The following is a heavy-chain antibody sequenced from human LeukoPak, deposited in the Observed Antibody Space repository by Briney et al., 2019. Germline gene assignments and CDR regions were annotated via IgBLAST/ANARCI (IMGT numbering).Heavy chain of an antibody. CDR3: ARDRCSSTSCHTNWFDP. J-gene: IGHJ5*02. V-gene: IGHV4-59*01. Sequence: SETLSLTCTVSGGSISSYYWSWIRQPPGKGLEWIGYIYYSGSTNYNPSLQSRVTISVDTSKNQFSLKLSSVTAADTAVYYCARDRCSSTSCHTNWFDPWGQGTLVTVSS. D-gene: IGHD2-2*02. CDR1: GGSISSYY. CDR2: IYYSGST.